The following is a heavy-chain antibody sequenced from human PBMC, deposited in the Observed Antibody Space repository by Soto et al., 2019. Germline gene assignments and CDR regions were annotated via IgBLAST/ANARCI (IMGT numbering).Heavy chain of an antibody. D-gene: IGHD6-25*01. CDR3: ARGERQPQRDY. V-gene: IGHV4-34*01. J-gene: IGHJ4*02. Sequence: SETLSLTCAVDGRSFTGYYGAWIRQSPGKGLEWVGEIYHSGSTNYNPSLKSRVIISVDKSKNQFSLKLSSVTAADTAVYYCARGERQPQRDYWGQGTLVTVS. CDR1: GRSFTGYY. CDR2: IYHSGST.